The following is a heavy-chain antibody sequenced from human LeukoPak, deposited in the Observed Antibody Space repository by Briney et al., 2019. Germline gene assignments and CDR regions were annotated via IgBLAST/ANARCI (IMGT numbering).Heavy chain of an antibody. CDR1: GFTFSSYG. Sequence: GGSLRLSCAASGFTFSSYGMHWVRQAPGKGLEWVAVISYDGSNKYYAGSVKGRFTISRDNSKNTLYLRMNSLRAEDTAVYYCAKEDYGDYVNWFDPWGQGTLVTVSS. J-gene: IGHJ5*02. CDR3: AKEDYGDYVNWFDP. V-gene: IGHV3-30*18. CDR2: ISYDGSNK. D-gene: IGHD4-17*01.